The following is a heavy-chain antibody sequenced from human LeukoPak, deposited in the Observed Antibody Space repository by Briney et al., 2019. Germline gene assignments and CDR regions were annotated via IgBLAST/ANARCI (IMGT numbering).Heavy chain of an antibody. CDR1: GGSISSYY. D-gene: IGHD2-2*01. CDR3: ARERFVVVPAAIYYYMDV. V-gene: IGHV4-4*07. Sequence: SETLSLTCTVSGGSISSYYWSWIRQPAGKGLEWIGRIYTSGSTNYNPSLKSRVTMSVDMSKNQFSLKLSSVTAADTAVYYCARERFVVVPAAIYYYMDVWGKGTTVTVSS. J-gene: IGHJ6*03. CDR2: IYTSGST.